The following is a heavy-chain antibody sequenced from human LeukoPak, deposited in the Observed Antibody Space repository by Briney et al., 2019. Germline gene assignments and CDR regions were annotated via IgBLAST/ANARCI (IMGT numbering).Heavy chain of an antibody. CDR1: GGSISSGSYY. CDR3: AREGRLDIVVVPAASRAFDI. CDR2: IYTSGST. J-gene: IGHJ3*02. Sequence: SETLSLTCTVSGGSISSGSYYWSWIRQPAGKGLEWIGRIYTSGSTNYNPSLKSRVTMSVDTSKNQFSLKLSSVTAADTAVYYCAREGRLDIVVVPAASRAFDIWGQGTMVTVSS. D-gene: IGHD2-2*03. V-gene: IGHV4-61*02.